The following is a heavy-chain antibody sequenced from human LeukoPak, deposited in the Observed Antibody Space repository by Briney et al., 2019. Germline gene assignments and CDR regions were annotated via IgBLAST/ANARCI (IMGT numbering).Heavy chain of an antibody. CDR2: ISYDGSNK. CDR3: ARYCSGGTCKLGYYYYGMDV. J-gene: IGHJ6*02. D-gene: IGHD2-15*01. V-gene: IGHV3-30*03. CDR1: GFTFSSYG. Sequence: PGRSLRLSCAASGFTFSSYGMHWVRQAPGKGLEWVAVISYDGSNKYYADSVKGRFTISRDNSKKTQYLQMNSLRAEDTAVYHCARYCSGGTCKLGYYYYGMDVWGQGTTVTVSS.